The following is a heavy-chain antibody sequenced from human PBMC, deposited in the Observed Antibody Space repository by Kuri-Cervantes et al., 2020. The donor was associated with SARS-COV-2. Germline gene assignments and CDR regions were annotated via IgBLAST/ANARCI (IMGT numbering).Heavy chain of an antibody. CDR2: ISYDGSNT. D-gene: IGHD2-2*01. V-gene: IGHV3-30-3*01. Sequence: GESLKISCAASGFTFSSYAMHWVRQAPGKGLEWVAVISYDGSNTYYADSVKGRFTISRDNSKNTLYLQMNSLRAEDTAVYYCAREGDIVVEHDAFDIWGQGTMVTVSS. CDR1: GFTFSSYA. J-gene: IGHJ3*02. CDR3: AREGDIVVEHDAFDI.